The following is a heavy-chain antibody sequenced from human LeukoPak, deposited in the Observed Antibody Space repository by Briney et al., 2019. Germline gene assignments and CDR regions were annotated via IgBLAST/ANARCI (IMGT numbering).Heavy chain of an antibody. D-gene: IGHD2-21*02. V-gene: IGHV1-69*04. CDR3: AREGDFSSSPFDY. CDR2: IIPILGIA. Sequence: SVKVSCKASGGTFSSYTISWVRQAPGQGLEWRGRIIPILGIANYAQKFQGRVTITADKSTSTAYMELSSLRSEDTAVYYCAREGDFSSSPFDYWGQGTLVTVSS. CDR1: GGTFSSYT. J-gene: IGHJ4*02.